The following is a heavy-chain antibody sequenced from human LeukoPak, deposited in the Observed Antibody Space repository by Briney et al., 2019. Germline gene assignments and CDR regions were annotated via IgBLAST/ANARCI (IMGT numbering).Heavy chain of an antibody. CDR1: GYTFTVYY. V-gene: IGHV1-2*02. CDR3: ARVRAEFTNWFDP. J-gene: IGHJ5*02. CDR2: INPNSGGT. D-gene: IGHD3-10*01. Sequence: GASVKVSCKASGYTFTVYYMHWVRQAPGQGLEWMGWINPNSGGTNYAQKFQGRVTMTRDTSISTAYMELSRLRSDDTAVYYCARVRAEFTNWFDPWGQGTLVTVSS.